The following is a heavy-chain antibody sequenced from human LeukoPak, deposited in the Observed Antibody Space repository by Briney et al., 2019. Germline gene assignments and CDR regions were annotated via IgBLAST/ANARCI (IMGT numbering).Heavy chain of an antibody. CDR2: INPSGGST. V-gene: IGHV1-46*01. D-gene: IGHD6-13*01. J-gene: IGHJ4*02. Sequence: ASVKVSCKASGYTFTSYYMHWVRQAPGQGLEWMGIINPSGGSTSYAQKFQGRVTMTRDTSTSTVYMELSSLRSEDTAVCCCARGAYSSSWYSSRGTYYFDYWGQGTLVTVSS. CDR3: ARGAYSSSWYSSRGTYYFDY. CDR1: GYTFTSYY.